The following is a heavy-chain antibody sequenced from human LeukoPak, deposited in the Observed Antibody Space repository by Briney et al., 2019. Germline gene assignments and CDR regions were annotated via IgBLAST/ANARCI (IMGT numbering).Heavy chain of an antibody. V-gene: IGHV1-69*04. D-gene: IGHD2-15*01. Sequence: GSSVKVSCKASGGTFGSYAISWVRQAPGQGLEWMGRIIPILGIANYAQKFQGRVTITADKSTSTAYMELSSLRSEDTAVYYCARAIDGVVVAATSLDPWGQGTLVTVSS. CDR2: IIPILGIA. J-gene: IGHJ5*02. CDR1: GGTFGSYA. CDR3: ARAIDGVVVAATSLDP.